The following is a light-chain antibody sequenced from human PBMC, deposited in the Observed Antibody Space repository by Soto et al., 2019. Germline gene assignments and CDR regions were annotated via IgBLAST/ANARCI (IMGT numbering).Light chain of an antibody. CDR1: SSNIGADYD. V-gene: IGLV1-40*01. J-gene: IGLJ2*01. CDR3: QSYDSSLSVAV. Sequence: QSVLTQPPSVSGAPGQRVTISCTGSSSNIGADYDVHWYQQLPGTAPKLLIYGNSNRPSGVPDRFSGSKSGTSASLAITGLQAEDEADYYCQSYDSSLSVAVFGGGTKVTVL. CDR2: GNS.